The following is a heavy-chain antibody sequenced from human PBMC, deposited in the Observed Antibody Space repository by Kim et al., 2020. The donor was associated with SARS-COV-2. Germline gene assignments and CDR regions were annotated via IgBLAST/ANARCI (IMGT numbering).Heavy chain of an antibody. D-gene: IGHD1-7*01. CDR1: GGSISSYY. J-gene: IGHJ5*02. CDR2: IYYSGST. CDR3: ARITGTTGDWFDP. Sequence: SETLSLTCTVSGGSISSYYWSWIRQPPGKGLEWIGYIYYSGSTNYNPSLKSRVTISVDTSKNQFSLKLSSVTAADTAVYYCARITGTTGDWFDPWGQGTLVTVSS. V-gene: IGHV4-59*01.